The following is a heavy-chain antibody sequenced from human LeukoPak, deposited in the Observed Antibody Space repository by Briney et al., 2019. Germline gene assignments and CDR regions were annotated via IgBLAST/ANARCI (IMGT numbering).Heavy chain of an antibody. D-gene: IGHD3-22*01. CDR1: GGSFSGYY. J-gene: IGHJ3*02. CDR2: INHSGST. CDR3: ASYSYYDSSGYWVNAFDI. Sequence: SETLSLTCAVYGGSFSGYYWSWIRQPPGKGLEWIGEINHSGSTNYNPSLKSRVTISVDTSKNQFSLKLSSVTAADTAVYYCASYSYYDSSGYWVNAFDIWGQGTMVTVSS. V-gene: IGHV4-34*01.